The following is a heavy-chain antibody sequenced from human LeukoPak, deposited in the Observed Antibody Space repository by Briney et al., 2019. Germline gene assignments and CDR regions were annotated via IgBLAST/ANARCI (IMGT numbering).Heavy chain of an antibody. D-gene: IGHD3-22*01. Sequence: GGSLRLSCAASGFTFSSYGMHWVRQAPGKGLEWVSAISGSGGSTYYADSVKGRFTISRDNSKNTLYLQMNSLRAEDAAVYYCAKDHLFLYYYDSSGYPPTWGQGTLVTVSS. J-gene: IGHJ4*02. CDR2: ISGSGGST. CDR1: GFTFSSYG. CDR3: AKDHLFLYYYDSSGYPPT. V-gene: IGHV3-23*01.